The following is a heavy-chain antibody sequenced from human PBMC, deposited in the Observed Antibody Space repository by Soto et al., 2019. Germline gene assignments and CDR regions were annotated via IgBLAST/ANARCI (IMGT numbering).Heavy chain of an antibody. D-gene: IGHD3-10*01. V-gene: IGHV1-69*10. CDR2: TIPALGKT. J-gene: IGHJ6*02. CDR3: ARGPFRPSAMDV. CDR1: GDNFKKNV. Sequence: GASVKVSCKTSGDNFKKNVLTWVRQAPGQGLEWMGGTIPALGKTHYIEKFQGRVTITVDDAARTVYMEVRDLTSEDTAIYYCARGPFRPSAMDVWGQGTTVTVSS.